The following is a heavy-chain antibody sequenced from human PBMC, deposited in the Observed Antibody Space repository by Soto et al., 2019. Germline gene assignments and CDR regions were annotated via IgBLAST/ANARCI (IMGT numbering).Heavy chain of an antibody. Sequence: TSEALSLPCTISCGYIRSGGYDWSWIRQNPGEGLEWIGYIYYSGCTYYNPSLRSRVTISVDTPKHQLSLKLRSGSAAHGALYYCARVVKMVRGQARALDIGGDGTRV. J-gene: IGHJ3*02. CDR3: ARVVKMVRGQARALDI. V-gene: IGHV4-31*03. CDR2: IYYSGCT. CDR1: CGYIRSGGYD. D-gene: IGHD3-10*01.